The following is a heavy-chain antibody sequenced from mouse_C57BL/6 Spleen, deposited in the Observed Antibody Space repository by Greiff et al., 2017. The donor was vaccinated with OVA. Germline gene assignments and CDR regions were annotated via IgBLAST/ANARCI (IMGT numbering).Heavy chain of an antibody. CDR2: ISYGGSN. J-gene: IGHJ2*01. V-gene: IGHV3-6*01. D-gene: IGHD4-1*01. CDR1: GYSITSGYY. CDR3: AKSLTGTGYFDD. Sequence: EVQLQQSGPGLVKPSQSLSLTCSVTGYSITSGYYWNCIRPFPGNQLEWMGYISYGGSNNNNPTLKNRSSITSDTSKNQCFLKLNSVTTEDTATYYCAKSLTGTGYFDDWGQGTTLTVSS.